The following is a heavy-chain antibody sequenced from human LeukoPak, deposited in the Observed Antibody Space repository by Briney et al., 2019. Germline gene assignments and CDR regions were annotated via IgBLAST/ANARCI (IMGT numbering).Heavy chain of an antibody. J-gene: IGHJ4*02. CDR1: AFSLSAYN. D-gene: IGHD2-15*01. CDR2: IKSKGNDETT. Sequence: PGGSLRLSCAASAFSLSAYNMTWVRQAPGKGLEWIGRIKSKGNDETTDYAAPVEGRITISRDDSKSTLYLQMSNLKTEDTAVYYCSSVKDKASWTLDNWGQGTLVTVSS. CDR3: SSVKDKASWTLDN. V-gene: IGHV3-15*01.